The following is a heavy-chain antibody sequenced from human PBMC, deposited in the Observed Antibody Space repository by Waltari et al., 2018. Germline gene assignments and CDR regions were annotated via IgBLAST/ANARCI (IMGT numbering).Heavy chain of an antibody. D-gene: IGHD2-2*01. CDR3: ARHTSWSFDY. Sequence: EVQLVESGGGLVQPGESLILSCASSGFTFSTYWMTWVRQVPGKGLEWVANRNEDERTKHYVDSVKGRFTISRDNTKNSLYLQMNNLRAEDTAVYYCARHTSWSFDYWGQGSLVTVSS. J-gene: IGHJ4*02. CDR2: RNEDERTK. V-gene: IGHV3-7*01. CDR1: GFTFSTYW.